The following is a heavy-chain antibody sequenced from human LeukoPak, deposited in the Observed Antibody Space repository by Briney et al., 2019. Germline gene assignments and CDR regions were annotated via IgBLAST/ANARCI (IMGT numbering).Heavy chain of an antibody. Sequence: ASVKVSCKASGYTFSGFYMHWVRQAPGQGLEWMGWINTNSGYTKYAPKFQGRVTMTRDMSISTAYMEVNRLTSDDTAVYYCARVEATVGFAFDIWGQGTMVTVSS. V-gene: IGHV1-2*02. CDR3: ARVEATVGFAFDI. CDR1: GYTFSGFY. D-gene: IGHD2-21*02. J-gene: IGHJ3*02. CDR2: INTNSGYT.